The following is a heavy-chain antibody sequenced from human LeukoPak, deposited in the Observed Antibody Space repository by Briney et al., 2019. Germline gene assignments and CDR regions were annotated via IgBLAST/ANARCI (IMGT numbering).Heavy chain of an antibody. CDR1: GYTFTSYY. CDR2: INPSGGST. CDR3: ARDYHGNFGVANFDY. J-gene: IGHJ4*02. Sequence: ASVKVSCKASGYTFTSYYMHWVRQAPGQGLEWMGIINPSGGSTSYAQKFQGRVTMTRDTSTSTVYMELSSLGSEDTAVYYCARDYHGNFGVANFDYWGQGTLVTVSS. V-gene: IGHV1-46*01. D-gene: IGHD3-3*02.